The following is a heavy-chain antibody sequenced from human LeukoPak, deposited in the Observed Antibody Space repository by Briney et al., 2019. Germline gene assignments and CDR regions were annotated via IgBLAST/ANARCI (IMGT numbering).Heavy chain of an antibody. CDR2: ISRGSSTT. D-gene: IGHD1-26*01. CDR1: GFTLSSFG. Sequence: GGSLRLSCAASGFTLSSFGMHWVRQAPGRGLEWVSFISRGSSTTYYADSAKGRFTISRDSAKNSPYLQMNSLRDEDTAVYYCAVPVVGATGAFDIWGQGTMATVSS. CDR3: AVPVVGATGAFDI. J-gene: IGHJ3*02. V-gene: IGHV3-48*02.